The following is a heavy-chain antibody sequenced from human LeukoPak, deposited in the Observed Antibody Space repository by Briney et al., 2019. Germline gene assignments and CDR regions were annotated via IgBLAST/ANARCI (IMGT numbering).Heavy chain of an antibody. J-gene: IGHJ6*02. CDR3: ARSQLPGPYYYGMDV. CDR2: IYYSGST. D-gene: IGHD2-2*01. CDR1: GGSISSYY. Sequence: SETLSLTCTVSGGSISSYYWSWIRQPPGKGLEWIGYIYYSGSTNYNPSLKSRVTISVDTSKNQFSLKLSSVTAADTAVYCCARSQLPGPYYYGMDVWGQGTTVTVSS. V-gene: IGHV4-59*08.